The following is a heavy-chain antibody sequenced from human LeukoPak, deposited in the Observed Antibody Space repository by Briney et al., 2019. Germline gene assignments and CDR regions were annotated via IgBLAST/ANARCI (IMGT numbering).Heavy chain of an antibody. Sequence: SETLSLTCAVYGGSLSGYYWSWIRQPPGKGLEWIGEINHSGSTNYNPSLKSRVTIPVDTSKNQFSLKLSSVTAADTAVYYCARGRPVLLWFGELSHGLDPWGQGTLVTVSS. CDR2: INHSGST. V-gene: IGHV4-34*01. J-gene: IGHJ5*02. CDR1: GGSLSGYY. CDR3: ARGRPVLLWFGELSHGLDP. D-gene: IGHD3-10*01.